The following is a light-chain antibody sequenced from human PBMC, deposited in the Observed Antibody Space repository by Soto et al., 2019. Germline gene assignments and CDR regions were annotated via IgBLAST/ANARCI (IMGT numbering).Light chain of an antibody. CDR3: QQRYSWLRV. J-gene: IGKJ1*01. V-gene: IGKV3-11*01. CDR1: QSVSSS. Sequence: FVVTQSPDTRSLSPGETATLSCRASQSVSSSVAWYQHKPGQSPRLVVYSGYKRSPGIPARFSGSGSGTDFTLTISSLESDDFAIYYCQQRYSWLRVFGPGTKVDIK. CDR2: SGY.